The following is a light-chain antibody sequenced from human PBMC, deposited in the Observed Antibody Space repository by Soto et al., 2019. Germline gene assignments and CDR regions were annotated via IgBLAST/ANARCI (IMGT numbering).Light chain of an antibody. J-gene: IGKJ1*01. CDR3: QKYDRAPAA. Sequence: DIQVTQSPSSLSAAPGDRITITCRASQDIRKFLAWYQQKPGKVPHLLLYAASTLRRGVPSRFSGNASGTDFTLTIASRQRDDVATYYWQKYDRAPAAFGQGTKVDI. V-gene: IGKV1-27*01. CDR1: QDIRKF. CDR2: AAS.